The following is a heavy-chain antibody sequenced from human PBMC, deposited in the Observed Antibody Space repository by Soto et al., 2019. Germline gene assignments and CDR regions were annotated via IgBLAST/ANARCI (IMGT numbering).Heavy chain of an antibody. V-gene: IGHV1-46*01. CDR3: ASFCRVGASDNWFDP. J-gene: IGHJ5*02. CDR1: GYTFTSYY. CDR2: INPSGGST. D-gene: IGHD1-26*01. Sequence: GASVKVSCKASGYTFTSYYMHWVRQAPRQGLEWMGIINPSGGSTSYAQKFQGRVTMTRDTYTSTVYMEMSSLRYEHKAVYYCASFCRVGASDNWFDPCRQGYLVTVSS.